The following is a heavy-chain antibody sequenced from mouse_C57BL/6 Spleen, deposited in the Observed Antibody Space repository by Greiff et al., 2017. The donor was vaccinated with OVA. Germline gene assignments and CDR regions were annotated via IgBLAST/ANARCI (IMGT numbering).Heavy chain of an antibody. CDR3: TRGELSRCEY. J-gene: IGHJ2*01. D-gene: IGHD1-1*02. CDR2: IDPETGGT. CDR1: GYKFTDYE. V-gene: IGHV1-15*01. Sequence: QVQLQQSGAELVRPGASVTLSCKASGYKFTDYEMHWVKQTPVHGLEWIGAIDPETGGTAYNQKFKGKARLTADKSSSTAYMELRSLTSEDSAVYYCTRGELSRCEYWGQGTTLTVAS.